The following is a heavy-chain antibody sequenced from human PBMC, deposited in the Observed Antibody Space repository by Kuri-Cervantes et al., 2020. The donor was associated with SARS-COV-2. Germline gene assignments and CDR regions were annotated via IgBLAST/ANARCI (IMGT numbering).Heavy chain of an antibody. CDR2: VNHRGDT. CDR3: ARGITYLAPFDY. Sequence: GSLRLSCAFYGEPFSGYYWTWIRQSPGKGLEWIGEVNHRGDTNYNPSLMGRVIISVDTSRNQFSLKLSSVTAADTAVYYCARGITYLAPFDYWGQGTLVTVSS. D-gene: IGHD3-10*01. J-gene: IGHJ4*02. CDR1: GEPFSGYY. V-gene: IGHV4-34*01.